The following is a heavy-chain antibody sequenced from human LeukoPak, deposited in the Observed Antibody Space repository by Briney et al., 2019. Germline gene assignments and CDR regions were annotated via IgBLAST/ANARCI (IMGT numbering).Heavy chain of an antibody. Sequence: GRSLRLSCAASGFTFSSYAISWVRQAPGKGLEWVSGISGRSLRTNYADSVKGRFTISRDNSKNTLYLQMNSLRAEDTAVYYCAKDGGDYQFDYWGQGTLVTVSS. V-gene: IGHV3-23*01. CDR3: AKDGGDYQFDY. CDR2: ISGRSLRT. D-gene: IGHD4-17*01. J-gene: IGHJ4*02. CDR1: GFTFSSYA.